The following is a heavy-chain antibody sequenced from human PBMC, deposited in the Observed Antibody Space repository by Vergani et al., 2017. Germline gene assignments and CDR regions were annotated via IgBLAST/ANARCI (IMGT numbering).Heavy chain of an antibody. Sequence: EVQLLESGGGMVQPGGSLRLSCAASGFTFSSYAMSWVRQAPGKGLEWVSAISGSGGSTYYADSVKGRFTISRDNSKNTLYLQMNSLRAEDTAVYYCAKYMVRGVITSPFDYWGQGTLVTVSS. V-gene: IGHV3-23*01. D-gene: IGHD3-10*01. CDR1: GFTFSSYA. CDR2: ISGSGGST. J-gene: IGHJ4*02. CDR3: AKYMVRGVITSPFDY.